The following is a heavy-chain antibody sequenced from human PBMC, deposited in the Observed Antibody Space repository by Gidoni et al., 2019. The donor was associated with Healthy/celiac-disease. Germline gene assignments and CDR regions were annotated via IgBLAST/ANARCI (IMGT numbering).Heavy chain of an antibody. CDR1: GFTFSSYG. CDR2: ISYDGSNK. Sequence: QVQLVESGGGVVQPGRSLRLSCAASGFTFSSYGMHWVRQTPGKGLEWVAVISYDGSNKYYADSVKGRFTISRDNSKNTLYLQMNSLRAEDTAVYYCAKGTVYSSSSLSFDYWGQGTLVTVSS. V-gene: IGHV3-30*18. CDR3: AKGTVYSSSSLSFDY. J-gene: IGHJ4*02. D-gene: IGHD6-6*01.